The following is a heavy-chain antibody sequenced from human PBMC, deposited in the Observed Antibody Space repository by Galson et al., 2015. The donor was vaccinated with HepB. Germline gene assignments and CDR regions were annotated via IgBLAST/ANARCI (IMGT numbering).Heavy chain of an antibody. Sequence: SLRLSCAASGFTFSSYAMHWVRQAPGKGLEWVAVISYDGSNKYYADSVKGRFTISRDNSKNTLYLQMNSLRAEDTAVYYCARDPPEYSSWDSFDYWGRGTLVTVYS. V-gene: IGHV3-30-3*01. CDR2: ISYDGSNK. CDR3: ARDPPEYSSWDSFDY. D-gene: IGHD6-6*01. J-gene: IGHJ4*02. CDR1: GFTFSSYA.